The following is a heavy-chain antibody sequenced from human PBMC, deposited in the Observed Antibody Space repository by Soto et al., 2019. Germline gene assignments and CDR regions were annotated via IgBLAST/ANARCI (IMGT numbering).Heavy chain of an antibody. CDR1: GYTFTKYA. Sequence: QVQLVQSGAEEKKPGASVKVSCKASGYTFTKYAMHWVRQAPGQSLEWMGWINAGNGNTKYSQKFQGRVTSTRDTSASTAYMELSSLRSEDTAVYYCAREQWLGVDYWGPGTLVTVSS. CDR3: AREQWLGVDY. CDR2: INAGNGNT. D-gene: IGHD6-19*01. J-gene: IGHJ4*02. V-gene: IGHV1-3*05.